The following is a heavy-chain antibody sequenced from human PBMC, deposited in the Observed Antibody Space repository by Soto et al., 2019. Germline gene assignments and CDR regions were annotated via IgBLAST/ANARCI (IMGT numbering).Heavy chain of an antibody. CDR2: INPNNRDT. V-gene: IGHV1-2*02. J-gene: IGHJ4*02. CDR1: GYIFTGYY. D-gene: IGHD6-13*01. CDR3: ASASDGRSWYICQLDE. Sequence: ASLKVSCKASGYIFTGYYMHWVRQAPGQGLELMGWINPNNRDTKYAQKFQGGVIMSRDTSISKDSVELSSMKSDDPAVYYCASASDGRSWYICQLDEWGLATLV.